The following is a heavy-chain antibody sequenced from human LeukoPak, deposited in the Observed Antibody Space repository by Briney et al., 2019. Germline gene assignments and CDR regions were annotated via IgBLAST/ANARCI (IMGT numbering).Heavy chain of an antibody. J-gene: IGHJ5*02. Sequence: GGSLRLSCAASGFTFSSYGMHWVRQAPGKGLEWVAVIRYDGSNKYYADSVKGRFTISRDNSKNTLYLQMNSLRAEDTAVYYCAKDGFYSNRGNWFDPWGQGTLVTVSS. D-gene: IGHD6-13*01. V-gene: IGHV3-30*02. CDR2: IRYDGSNK. CDR1: GFTFSSYG. CDR3: AKDGFYSNRGNWFDP.